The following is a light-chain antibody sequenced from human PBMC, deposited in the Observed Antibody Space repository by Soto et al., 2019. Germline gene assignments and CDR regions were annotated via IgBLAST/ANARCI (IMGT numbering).Light chain of an antibody. CDR2: DAS. Sequence: ELVLTQSPATLSVSPGERATLSCRASQGVGSTLAWYQQEPGRAPRLLIYDASTRATGIPARFSGAGSGTEFTLTISSLQSDDFGVYYCQHYLTLPLAFGGGTRVEI. CDR1: QGVGST. V-gene: IGKV3-15*01. J-gene: IGKJ4*01. CDR3: QHYLTLPLA.